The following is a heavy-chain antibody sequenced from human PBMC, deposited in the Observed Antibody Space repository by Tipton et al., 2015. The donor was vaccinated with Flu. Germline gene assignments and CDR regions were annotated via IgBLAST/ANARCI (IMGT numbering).Heavy chain of an antibody. Sequence: TLSLTCTVSGGSISSYYWSWIRQPAGKGLEWIGRIYTSGSTNYNPSLKSRVTMSVDTSKNQFSLKLSSVTAADTAVYYCARDASLYYYGSGSHYKLGYYFDYSGQGTLVTVSS. CDR1: GGSISSYY. J-gene: IGHJ4*02. V-gene: IGHV4-4*07. CDR3: ARDASLYYYGSGSHYKLGYYFDY. CDR2: IYTSGST. D-gene: IGHD3-10*01.